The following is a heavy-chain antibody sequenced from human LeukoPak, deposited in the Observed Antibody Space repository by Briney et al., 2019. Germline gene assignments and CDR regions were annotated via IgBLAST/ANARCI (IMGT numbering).Heavy chain of an antibody. Sequence: GASVKVSCKASGYTFTGYYMHWVRQAPGQGLEWMGWINPNSGGTNYAQKFQGRVTMTRDTSISTAYMELSRLRSDDTAVYYCARDLPPRGSPSSPLLGYCSGGSCLVYWGQGTLVTASS. J-gene: IGHJ4*02. V-gene: IGHV1-2*02. CDR2: INPNSGGT. CDR3: ARDLPPRGSPSSPLLGYCSGGSCLVY. CDR1: GYTFTGYY. D-gene: IGHD2-15*01.